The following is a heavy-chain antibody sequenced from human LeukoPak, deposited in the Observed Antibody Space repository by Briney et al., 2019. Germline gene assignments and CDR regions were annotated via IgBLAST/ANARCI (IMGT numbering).Heavy chain of an antibody. J-gene: IGHJ4*02. CDR3: ARTPIYYYDNSGYYN. CDR1: GGSINNYY. Sequence: SETLSLTCTVSGGSINNYYWSWIRQPAGKGLEWIGRIYTSGSTNYNPSLKSRVTMSVDTSKKQFSQKLSSVTAADTAVYYCARTPIYYYDNSGYYNWGQGTLVTVSS. CDR2: IYTSGST. V-gene: IGHV4-4*07. D-gene: IGHD3-22*01.